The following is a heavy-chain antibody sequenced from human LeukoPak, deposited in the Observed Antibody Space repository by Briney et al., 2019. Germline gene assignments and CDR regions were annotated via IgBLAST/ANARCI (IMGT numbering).Heavy chain of an antibody. Sequence: TPGGSLRLSCADSGFTFSNAWMSWVRQAPGKGLEWVGRIKSKTDGGTTDYAAPVKGRFTISRDDSKNTLYLQMNSLKTEDTAVYYCLRDWYGSGSYWQIRESYFDYWGQGTLVTVSS. CDR2: IKSKTDGGTT. CDR3: LRDWYGSGSYWQIRESYFDY. CDR1: GFTFSNAW. V-gene: IGHV3-15*01. D-gene: IGHD3-10*01. J-gene: IGHJ4*02.